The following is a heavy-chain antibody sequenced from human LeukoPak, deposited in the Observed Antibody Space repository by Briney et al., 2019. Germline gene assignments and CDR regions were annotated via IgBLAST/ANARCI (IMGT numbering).Heavy chain of an antibody. CDR2: INTNTGNP. D-gene: IGHD3-22*01. CDR3: ARDNYYDSSGYQTPTLPIDY. Sequence: VASVKVSCKASGYTFTSYGISWVRQAPGQGLEWMGWINTNTGNPTYAQGFTGRFVFSLDTSVSTAYLQISSLKAEDTAVYYCARDNYYDSSGYQTPTLPIDYWGQGTLVTVSS. CDR1: GYTFTSYG. J-gene: IGHJ4*02. V-gene: IGHV7-4-1*02.